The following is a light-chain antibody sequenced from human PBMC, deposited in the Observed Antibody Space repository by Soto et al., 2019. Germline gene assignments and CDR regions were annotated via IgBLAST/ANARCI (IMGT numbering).Light chain of an antibody. Sequence: QSALTQPASVSGSPGQSITISCTGTSSDVGGYNYVSWYQQHPGKAPKLMIYDVSNRPSGVSNRFSGSKSGNTASLTISGLQAEYEADYYCSSYTSSSTLVFGGGTNVTVL. CDR3: SSYTSSSTLV. CDR1: SSDVGGYNY. J-gene: IGLJ2*01. V-gene: IGLV2-14*01. CDR2: DVS.